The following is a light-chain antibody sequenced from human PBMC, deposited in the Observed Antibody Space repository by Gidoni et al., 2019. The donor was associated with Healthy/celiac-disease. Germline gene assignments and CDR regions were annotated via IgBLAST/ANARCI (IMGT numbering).Light chain of an antibody. J-gene: IGKJ4*01. Sequence: IPITPSPSSLSASVGDRVTITCPASQDISNYLNWYQQKPGKAPKLLIYDASNLETGVPSRFSGSGSGTDFTFTISSLQPEDIATYYCQQYDNLPLTFGGXTKVEIK. CDR2: DAS. CDR1: QDISNY. V-gene: IGKV1-33*01. CDR3: QQYDNLPLT.